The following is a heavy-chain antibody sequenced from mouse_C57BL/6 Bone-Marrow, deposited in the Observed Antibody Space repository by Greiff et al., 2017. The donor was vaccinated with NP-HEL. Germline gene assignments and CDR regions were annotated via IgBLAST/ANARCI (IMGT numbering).Heavy chain of an antibody. Sequence: EVQVVESGGGLVKPGGSLKLSCAASGFTFSSYAMSWVRQTPEKRLEWVATISDGGSYTYYPDNVKGRFTISRENAKNNLYLQMSHLKSEDTAMYYCARESPYSNFPWFAYWVQGTLVTVSA. V-gene: IGHV5-4*01. CDR1: GFTFSSYA. D-gene: IGHD2-5*01. CDR2: ISDGGSYT. CDR3: ARESPYSNFPWFAY. J-gene: IGHJ3*01.